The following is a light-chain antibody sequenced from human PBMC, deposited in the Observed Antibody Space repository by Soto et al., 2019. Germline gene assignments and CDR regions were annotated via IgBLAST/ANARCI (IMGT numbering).Light chain of an antibody. J-gene: IGKJ5*01. CDR1: QTISSW. CDR3: LQHNSYPLT. V-gene: IGKV1-5*03. CDR2: KAS. Sequence: DIQMTQSPSTLSGSVGYRVTITCRASQTISSWLAWYQQKPGKAPKLLIYKASTLKSGVPSRFSGSGSGTEFTLTINSLQPEDFATYYCLQHNSYPLTFGQGTRLEIK.